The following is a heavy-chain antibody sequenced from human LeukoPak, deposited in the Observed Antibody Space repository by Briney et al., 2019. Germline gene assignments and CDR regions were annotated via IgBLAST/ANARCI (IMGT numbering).Heavy chain of an antibody. CDR1: GYSISSDYY. V-gene: IGHV4-38-2*01. CDR3: ARHGTGRLGTADY. Sequence: SETLSLTCAVSGYSISSDYYWGWIRQPPGKGLEWIGCIYHSGSTYYNPSLKSRVTISVDTSKNQFSLKLSSVTAADTAVYYCARHGTGRLGTADYWGQGTLVTVSS. J-gene: IGHJ4*02. CDR2: IYHSGST. D-gene: IGHD1/OR15-1a*01.